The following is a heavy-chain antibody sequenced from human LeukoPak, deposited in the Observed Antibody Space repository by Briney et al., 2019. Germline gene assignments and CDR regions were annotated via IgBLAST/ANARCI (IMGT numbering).Heavy chain of an antibody. CDR3: ARDGSTGTKGRPFDY. CDR1: GYTFTSYG. D-gene: IGHD1-7*01. Sequence: GASVKVSCKASGYTFTSYGTSWVRQAPGRGLEWMGWISAYNGNTNYAQKLQGRVTMTTDTSTSTAYMELRSLRSDDTAVYYCARDGSTGTKGRPFDYWGQGTLVTVSS. J-gene: IGHJ4*02. CDR2: ISAYNGNT. V-gene: IGHV1-18*01.